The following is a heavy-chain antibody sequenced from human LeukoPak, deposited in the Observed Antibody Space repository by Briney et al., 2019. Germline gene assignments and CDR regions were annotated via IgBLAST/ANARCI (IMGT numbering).Heavy chain of an antibody. V-gene: IGHV4-34*01. CDR2: INHSGST. D-gene: IGHD2-15*01. Sequence: SETLSLTCAVYGGPFSGYYWSWIRQPPGKGLEWIGEINHSGSTNYNPSLKSRVTISVDTSKNQFSLKLSSVTAADTAVYYCARYSRYCSGGSCSPFDYWGQGTLVTVSS. CDR3: ARYSRYCSGGSCSPFDY. CDR1: GGPFSGYY. J-gene: IGHJ4*02.